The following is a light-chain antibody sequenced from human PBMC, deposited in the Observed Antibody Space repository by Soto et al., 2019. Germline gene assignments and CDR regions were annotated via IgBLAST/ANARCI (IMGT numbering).Light chain of an antibody. CDR1: QDISDN. J-gene: IGKJ1*01. CDR3: QVYNSAPWT. Sequence: DVQMTQSPSSLSASVGDRVTITCRASQDISDNLAWYQQKPGKVPKLLIYAASTLQSGVPSRFSGSGSGTDFTLTISSLQPEDVATYYCQVYNSAPWTFGQGTKVEIK. V-gene: IGKV1-27*01. CDR2: AAS.